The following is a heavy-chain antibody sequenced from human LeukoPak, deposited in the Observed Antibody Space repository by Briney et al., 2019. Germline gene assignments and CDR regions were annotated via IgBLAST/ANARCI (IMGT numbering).Heavy chain of an antibody. D-gene: IGHD3-3*01. CDR2: ISTSSSTI. Sequence: GGSLRLSCAASGFTFSNYVMNWVRQAPGKGLEWVSYISTSSSTIYYADSVKGRFTISSDNANNSLYLQMNSLRAEDTAVYYCARSLRNAFDIWGQGTMVTVSS. CDR1: GFTFSNYV. CDR3: ARSLRNAFDI. J-gene: IGHJ3*02. V-gene: IGHV3-48*01.